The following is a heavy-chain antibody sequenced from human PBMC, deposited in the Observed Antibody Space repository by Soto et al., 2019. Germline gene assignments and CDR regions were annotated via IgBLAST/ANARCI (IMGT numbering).Heavy chain of an antibody. CDR1: GFSLNTGGVG. Sequence: ITLKESGPTLVKPTQTLTLTCTFSGFSLNTGGVGVGWVRQPRGKAMEWLALIYWDDDERYRPSLRSRLNITNDTTNNQVVLTMTSMDPEDTATYYCVRNWRYYGGDYYYGMDAWGQGTTVTVSS. J-gene: IGHJ6*02. CDR3: VRNWRYYGGDYYYGMDA. V-gene: IGHV2-5*02. CDR2: IYWDDDE. D-gene: IGHD3-10*01.